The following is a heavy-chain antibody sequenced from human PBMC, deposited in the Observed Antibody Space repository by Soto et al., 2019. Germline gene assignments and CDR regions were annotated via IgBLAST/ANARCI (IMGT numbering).Heavy chain of an antibody. J-gene: IGHJ6*02. Sequence: PSDTLSLTCTVSGGSISIYYWSWIRQPPGKGLEWIGYIYYSGSTNYNPSLKSRVTISVDTSKNQFSLKLSSVTAADTAVYYCARCMTTVTHTVYYYYYGMDVWGQGTTVTVSS. CDR3: ARCMTTVTHTVYYYYYGMDV. V-gene: IGHV4-59*08. CDR1: GGSISIYY. D-gene: IGHD4-4*01. CDR2: IYYSGST.